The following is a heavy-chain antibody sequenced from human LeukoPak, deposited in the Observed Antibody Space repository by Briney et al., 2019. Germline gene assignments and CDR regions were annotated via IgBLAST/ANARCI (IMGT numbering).Heavy chain of an antibody. CDR1: GFTFSSYT. CDR3: ARGGFGSGSSHGWFDP. D-gene: IGHD3-10*01. J-gene: IGHJ5*02. Sequence: TGGSLRLSCAASGFTFSSYTMNWVRQAPGKGLEWVSSTSSVSGYIYYAGSVKGRFTISRDNAKNSLYLQMNSLRAEDTAVYYCARGGFGSGSSHGWFDPWGQGTLVTVSS. V-gene: IGHV3-21*01. CDR2: TSSVSGYI.